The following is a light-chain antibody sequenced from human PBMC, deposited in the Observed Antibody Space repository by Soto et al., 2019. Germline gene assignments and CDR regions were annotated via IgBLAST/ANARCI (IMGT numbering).Light chain of an antibody. J-gene: IGKJ1*01. CDR3: QQYGSSPGT. Sequence: DIVLTQSLGILSLYPGETGTSSCRASQSVSSSYLAWYQQKPGQAPRLLIYGASSRATGIPDRFSGSGSGTDFTLTISRLEPEDFAVYYCQQYGSSPGTFGQGTKVDIK. CDR1: QSVSSSY. V-gene: IGKV3-20*01. CDR2: GAS.